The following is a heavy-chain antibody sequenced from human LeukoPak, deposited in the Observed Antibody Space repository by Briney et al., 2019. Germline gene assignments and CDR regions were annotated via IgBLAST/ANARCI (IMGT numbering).Heavy chain of an antibody. CDR2: IWYDGSNK. J-gene: IGHJ4*02. CDR3: ARVDTYSSGCDY. CDR1: GFTFSSYA. Sequence: GGSLRLSCAASGFTFSSYAMHWVRQAPGKGLEWVAVIWYDGSNKYYADSVKGRFTISRDNSKNTLYLQMNSLRAEDTAVYYCARVDTYSSGCDYWGQGTLVTVSS. D-gene: IGHD6-19*01. V-gene: IGHV3-33*08.